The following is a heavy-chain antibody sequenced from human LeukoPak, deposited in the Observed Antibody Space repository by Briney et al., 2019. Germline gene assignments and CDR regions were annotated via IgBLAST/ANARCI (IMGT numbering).Heavy chain of an antibody. D-gene: IGHD3-10*01. CDR2: ISSSSSYI. V-gene: IGHV3-21*01. Sequence: GGSLRLSCAASGFTFSSYSMNWVRQAPGKGPEWVSSISSSSSYIYYADSEKGRFTISRDNAKNSLYLQMNSLRAEDTAVYYCARVSITMVRGVMTSYYYYGMDVWGQGTTVTVSS. CDR3: ARVSITMVRGVMTSYYYYGMDV. J-gene: IGHJ6*02. CDR1: GFTFSSYS.